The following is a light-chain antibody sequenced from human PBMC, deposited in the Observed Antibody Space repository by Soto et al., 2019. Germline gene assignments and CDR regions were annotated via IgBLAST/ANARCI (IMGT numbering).Light chain of an antibody. V-gene: IGLV2-14*03. CDR1: SSDVGGYNY. J-gene: IGLJ2*01. Sequence: QSVLTQPASVSGSPGQSITISCTGTSSDVGGYNYVSWYQQHPGKAPKLMIYDVSSRPSGVSNRFSGSKSGNTASLTISGLQAEDAADYHCCSYTSSNTVVFGGGTKLTVL. CDR2: DVS. CDR3: CSYTSSNTVV.